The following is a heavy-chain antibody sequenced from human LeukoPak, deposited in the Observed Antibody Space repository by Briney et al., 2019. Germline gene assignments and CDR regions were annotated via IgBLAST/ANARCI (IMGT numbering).Heavy chain of an antibody. D-gene: IGHD2-2*01. CDR3: ARNARGPGDY. CDR2: INQDGSEE. Sequence: GGSLRLSCAASGLPFSTLWMNWVRQAPGQGLEWVANINQDGSEEYYVDSVKGRFTISRDNAKNSVYLQMNSLRVEDTAIYYCARNARGPGDYWGQGTVVTVSS. V-gene: IGHV3-7*01. J-gene: IGHJ4*02. CDR1: GLPFSTLW.